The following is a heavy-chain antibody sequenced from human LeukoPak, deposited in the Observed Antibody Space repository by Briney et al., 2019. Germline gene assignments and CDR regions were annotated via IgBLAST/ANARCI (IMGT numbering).Heavy chain of an antibody. D-gene: IGHD3-10*02. Sequence: GGSLRLSCAASGFTFSSYAMSWVRQAPGKGLKWVSGISGSGGSTYYADSVKGRFTISRDNSKNTLYLQMNSLRAEDTAVYYCAELGITMIGGVWGKGTTVTISS. CDR3: AELGITMIGGV. V-gene: IGHV3-23*01. CDR2: ISGSGGST. J-gene: IGHJ6*04. CDR1: GFTFSSYA.